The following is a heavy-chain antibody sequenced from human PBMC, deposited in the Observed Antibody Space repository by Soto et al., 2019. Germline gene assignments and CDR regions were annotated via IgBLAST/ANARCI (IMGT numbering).Heavy chain of an antibody. Sequence: GSLRLSCAASVFTFNFSGMSWVRQAPGKGLEWVSLMTTSDGRTYYADSVKGRFTISRDNSESTLYLQMNSLRAEDTAVYYCAKALRGGMVVWGQGTTVTVSS. CDR2: MTTSDGRT. CDR1: VFTFNFSG. V-gene: IGHV3-23*01. CDR3: AKALRGGMVV. J-gene: IGHJ6*02.